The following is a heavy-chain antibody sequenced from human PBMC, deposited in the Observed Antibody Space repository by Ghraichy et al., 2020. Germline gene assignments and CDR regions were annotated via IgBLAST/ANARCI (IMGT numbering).Heavy chain of an antibody. Sequence: LSLTCAASGFTFSSYWMSWVRQAPGKGLEWVANIKQDGSEKYYVDSVKGRFTISRDNAKNSLYLQMNSLRAEDTAVYYCARVNGYYYYYMDVWGKGTTVTVSS. CDR2: IKQDGSEK. J-gene: IGHJ6*03. CDR1: GFTFSSYW. V-gene: IGHV3-7*01. CDR3: ARVNGYYYYYMDV.